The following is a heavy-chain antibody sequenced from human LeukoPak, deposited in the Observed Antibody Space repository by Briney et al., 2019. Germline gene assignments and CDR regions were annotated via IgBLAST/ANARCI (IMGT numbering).Heavy chain of an antibody. CDR1: GFSLRSSGMR. CDR3: SRLGRGDCYKYNFDF. V-gene: IGHV2-70*04. Sequence: SGPALLNPSQTLTLSCTFSGFSLRSSGMRVTWILQPPGKTQEWLTRIDRDDDKYNSPSLKTRLTSSKDTAKNQVVLKMTNVDPVDAATSDCSRLGRGDCYKYNFDFWGLGTLVTVSS. CDR2: IDRDDDK. J-gene: IGHJ4*02. D-gene: IGHD2-21*02.